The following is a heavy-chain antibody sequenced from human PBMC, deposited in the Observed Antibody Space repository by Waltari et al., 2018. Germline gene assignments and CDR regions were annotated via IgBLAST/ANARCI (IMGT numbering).Heavy chain of an antibody. CDR2: RKQDESEK. Sequence: EVQLVESGGGLVQPGGSLRLSCAASGFTFSSYWMSWVRQAPGKGGEWVANRKQDESEKYYVDSVKGRFTISRDNAKNSLYLQRNSLRAEDTAVYYCARDGIAVAGTWAFDIWGQGTMVTVSS. V-gene: IGHV3-7*01. CDR3: ARDGIAVAGTWAFDI. J-gene: IGHJ3*02. D-gene: IGHD6-19*01. CDR1: GFTFSSYW.